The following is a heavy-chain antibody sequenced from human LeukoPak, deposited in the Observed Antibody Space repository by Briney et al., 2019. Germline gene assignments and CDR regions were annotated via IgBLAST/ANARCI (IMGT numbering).Heavy chain of an antibody. D-gene: IGHD3-10*01. V-gene: IGHV3-23*01. J-gene: IGHJ4*02. CDR2: ISGSGGST. CDR3: AKRGSGTHYGHYYFDY. Sequence: PGGSLRLSCAASGFTVSSNYMSWVRQAPGKGPEWVSAISGSGGSTYYADSVKGRFTISRDNSKNTLYLQMNSLRAEDTAVYYCAKRGSGTHYGHYYFDYWGQGTLVTVSS. CDR1: GFTVSSNY.